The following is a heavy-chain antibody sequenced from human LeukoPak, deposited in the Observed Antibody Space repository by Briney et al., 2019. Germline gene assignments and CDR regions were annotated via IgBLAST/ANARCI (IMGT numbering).Heavy chain of an antibody. J-gene: IGHJ5*02. CDR1: GGTFSSYA. V-gene: IGHV1-69*06. Sequence: SVKVSCKASGGTFSSYAISWVRQAPGQGLEWLGGTIPIFGTANYAQKFQGRVTITADKSTSTAYMELSSLRSEDTAVYYCASCSGGSCYHGNWFDPWGQGTLVTVSS. CDR2: TIPIFGTA. D-gene: IGHD2-15*01. CDR3: ASCSGGSCYHGNWFDP.